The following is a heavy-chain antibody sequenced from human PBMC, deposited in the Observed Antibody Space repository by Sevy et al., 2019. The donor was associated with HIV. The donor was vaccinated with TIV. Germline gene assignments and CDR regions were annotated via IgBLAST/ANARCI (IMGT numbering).Heavy chain of an antibody. V-gene: IGHV3-66*01. D-gene: IGHD2-21*02. Sequence: GGSLRLSCAASGFTFNSNYMTWVRQAPGKGLEWVSVIHSDDTTYHADSVKDRFTISRDNFKNTLYLHMSSRTAEDTAVYYCARGKGGYGYALNYWGQGTLVTVSS. CDR1: GFTFNSNY. CDR2: IHSDDTT. J-gene: IGHJ4*02. CDR3: ARGKGGYGYALNY.